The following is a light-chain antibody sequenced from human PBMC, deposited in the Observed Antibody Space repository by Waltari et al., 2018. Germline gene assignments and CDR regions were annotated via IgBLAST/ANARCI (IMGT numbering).Light chain of an antibody. CDR3: AAWDDNLNGWA. J-gene: IGLJ3*02. Sequence: QSVLTQPPSASGTPGQRVTISCSGSSSNIGFNTVSWYQPVPGAAPRILMYTDNQRPSGVPDRFSGSKSGSSASLAISGLRPEDEADYYCAAWDDNLNGWAFGGGTKVTVL. CDR2: TDN. CDR1: SSNIGFNT. V-gene: IGLV1-44*01.